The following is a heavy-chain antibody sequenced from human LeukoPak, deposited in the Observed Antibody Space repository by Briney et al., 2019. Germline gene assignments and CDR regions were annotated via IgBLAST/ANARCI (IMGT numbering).Heavy chain of an antibody. J-gene: IGHJ6*03. V-gene: IGHV1-8*01. D-gene: IGHD6-13*01. CDR1: GYTFTSYD. Sequence: ASVKVSCKASGYTFTSYDINWVRQATGQGLEWMGWMNPNSGNTGYAQKFQGRVTMTRDTSISTAYMELSRLRSDDTAVYYCARRGRIAAAGTHYYYYMDVWGKGTTVTVSS. CDR2: MNPNSGNT. CDR3: ARRGRIAAAGTHYYYYMDV.